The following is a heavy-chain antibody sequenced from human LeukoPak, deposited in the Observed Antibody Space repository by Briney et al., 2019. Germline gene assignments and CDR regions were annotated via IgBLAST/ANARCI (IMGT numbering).Heavy chain of an antibody. Sequence: GGSLRLSCAATGFTFSSYWMHWVRQAPGKGLVWVSHINSAGSSTSYADSVKGRFNISRDNAKNTLYLQMISLRAEDTDVDYGASTNSVPCYDYWGQGTLVTVSS. V-gene: IGHV3-74*01. J-gene: IGHJ4*02. D-gene: IGHD2-21*01. CDR1: GFTFSSYW. CDR2: INSAGSST. CDR3: ASTNSVPCYDY.